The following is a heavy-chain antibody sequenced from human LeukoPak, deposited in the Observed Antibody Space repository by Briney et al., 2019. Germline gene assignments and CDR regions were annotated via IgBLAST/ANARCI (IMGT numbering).Heavy chain of an antibody. V-gene: IGHV4-34*01. CDR3: ARGGCSSTSCYVAGYDY. Sequence: SETLSLTCAVYGGSFSGYYWIWIRQPPGKGLEWIGEINHSGSTNYNPSLKSRVTISVDTSKNQFSLKLSSATAADTAVYYCARGGCSSTSCYVAGYDYWGQGTLVTVSS. CDR2: INHSGST. J-gene: IGHJ4*02. D-gene: IGHD2-2*01. CDR1: GGSFSGYY.